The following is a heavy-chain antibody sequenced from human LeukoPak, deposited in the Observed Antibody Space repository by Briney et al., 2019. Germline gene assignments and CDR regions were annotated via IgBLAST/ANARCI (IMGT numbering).Heavy chain of an antibody. CDR1: GFTFSFYS. J-gene: IGHJ3*02. Sequence: GGSLRLSCAASGFTFSFYSMNWVRQAPGKGLEWVSSISSTSSFIYYADSVKGRFTISRDNAKNSLSLQMNSLKAEDTAVYYCARDIMVSETDAFDIWGQGTMVTVSS. V-gene: IGHV3-21*01. CDR3: ARDIMVSETDAFDI. D-gene: IGHD3-16*01. CDR2: ISSTSSFI.